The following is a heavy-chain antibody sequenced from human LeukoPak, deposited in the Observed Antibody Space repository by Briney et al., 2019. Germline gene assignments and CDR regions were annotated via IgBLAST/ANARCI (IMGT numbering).Heavy chain of an antibody. V-gene: IGHV4-39*02. CDR2: IYYSGST. D-gene: IGHD5-12*01. CDR1: GGSISSSSYY. J-gene: IGHJ4*02. CDR3: ARDGGVATIWGI. Sequence: SETLSLTCTVSGGSISSSSYYWGWIRQPPGKGLEWIGSIYYSGSTYYNPSLKSRVTISVDTSKNQFSLKLSSVTAADTAVYYCARDGGVATIWGIWGQGTLVTVSS.